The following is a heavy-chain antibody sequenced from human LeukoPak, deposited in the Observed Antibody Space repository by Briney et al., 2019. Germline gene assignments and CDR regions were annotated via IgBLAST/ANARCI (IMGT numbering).Heavy chain of an antibody. J-gene: IGHJ6*03. V-gene: IGHV3-23*01. CDR2: ITNGAAGT. Sequence: GGSLRLSCAASGFTFSNYAMTWVRQAPGQGLEWVSTITNGAAGTFYADSVKGRFTISRDNSKNTLYLQMNSLRAEDTAVYYCARDWAYSHGPSGYYYMDVWGKGTTVTVSS. CDR1: GFTFSNYA. CDR3: ARDWAYSHGPSGYYYMDV. D-gene: IGHD5-18*01.